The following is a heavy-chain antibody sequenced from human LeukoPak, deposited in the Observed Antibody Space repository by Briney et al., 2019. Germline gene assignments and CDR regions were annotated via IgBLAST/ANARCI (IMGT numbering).Heavy chain of an antibody. J-gene: IGHJ6*03. V-gene: IGHV4-39*07. CDR3: ARLGYCSGGSCYYYYYMDV. D-gene: IGHD2-15*01. CDR1: GGSISSSSYY. CDR2: IYYSGST. Sequence: KPSETLSLTCTVSGGSISSSSYYWGWIRQPPGKGLEWIGSIYYSGSTYYNPSLKSRVTISVDTSKNQFSLKLSSVTAADTAAYYCARLGYCSGGSCYYYYYMDVWGKGTTVTVSS.